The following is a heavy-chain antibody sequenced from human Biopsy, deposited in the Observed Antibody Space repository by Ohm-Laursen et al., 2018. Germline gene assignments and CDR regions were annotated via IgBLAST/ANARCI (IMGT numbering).Heavy chain of an antibody. CDR3: ARRLPLRGYAFDV. V-gene: IGHV4-59*08. CDR2: IYYRGNP. Sequence: PSETLSLTCPVFGDPITTFHLGLIPQGPGKGLEWVGDIYYRGNPSYNPSLKSRFTIIPDTSKNQFSLKLNSVTATDTAVYYCARRLPLRGYAFDVWGQGTLVTVSS. D-gene: IGHD3-10*01. J-gene: IGHJ3*01. CDR1: GDPITTFH.